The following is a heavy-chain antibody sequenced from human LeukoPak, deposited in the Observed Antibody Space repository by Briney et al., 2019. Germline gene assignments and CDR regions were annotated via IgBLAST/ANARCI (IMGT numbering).Heavy chain of an antibody. V-gene: IGHV1-2*02. CDR2: INPDSGDT. CDR1: EYTFIDYY. J-gene: IGHJ4*02. CDR3: ARGHTSMASFDF. D-gene: IGHD5-18*01. Sequence: ASVKVSCKASEYTFIDYYMYWVRQAPGQGLEWMGWINPDSGDTRYAQKFLGRVTMTRDTSITTAYMELSSLGSDDAAIYYCARGHTSMASFDFWGQGTLVTVSS.